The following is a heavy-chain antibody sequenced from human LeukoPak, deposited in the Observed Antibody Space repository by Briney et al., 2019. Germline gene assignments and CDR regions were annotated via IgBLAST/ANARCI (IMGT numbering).Heavy chain of an antibody. CDR2: ISSSSSYI. D-gene: IGHD3-3*01. CDR1: GFTFSSYS. V-gene: IGHV3-21*01. J-gene: IGHJ5*02. CDR3: ARDDSPFGVVIPEWLSPDSWFDP. Sequence: PGGSLRLSCAASGFTFSSYSMNWVRQAPGKGLEWVSSISSSSSYIYYADSVKGRFTISRDNAKNSLYLQMNSLGAEDTAVYYCARDDSPFGVVIPEWLSPDSWFDPWGQGTLVTVSS.